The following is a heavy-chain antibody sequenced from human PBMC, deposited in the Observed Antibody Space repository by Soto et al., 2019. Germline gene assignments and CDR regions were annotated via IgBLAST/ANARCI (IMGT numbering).Heavy chain of an antibody. V-gene: IGHV1-69*06. Sequence: QVQLVQSGAEVKKPGSSVKVSCKASGGTFSSYAISWVRQAPGQGLEWMGGIIPIFGTANYAQKFQGRVTITADKSTSTAYMELSSLRSDDTAVYYCAGQISGWYPHREYFQHWGQGTLVTVSS. J-gene: IGHJ1*01. CDR2: IIPIFGTA. CDR1: GGTFSSYA. D-gene: IGHD6-19*01. CDR3: AGQISGWYPHREYFQH.